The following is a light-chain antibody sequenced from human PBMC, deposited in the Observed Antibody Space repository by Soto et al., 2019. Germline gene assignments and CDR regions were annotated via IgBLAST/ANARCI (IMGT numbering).Light chain of an antibody. J-gene: IGKJ1*01. CDR3: LQDYNYPRT. CDR1: QDIRNE. Sequence: GDRVTITCRASQDIRNELAWYQQNPGKAPKLLIYAASYLQGGVPSRFRGAGSGTDFTLTISSLQPEDFATYYCLQDYNYPRTFGQGTKVEIK. CDR2: AAS. V-gene: IGKV1-6*01.